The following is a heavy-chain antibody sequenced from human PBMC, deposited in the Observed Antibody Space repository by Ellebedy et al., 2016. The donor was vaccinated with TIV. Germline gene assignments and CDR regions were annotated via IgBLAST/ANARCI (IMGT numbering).Heavy chain of an antibody. V-gene: IGHV3-33*06. Sequence: GESLKISCAASGFIFSSYAMHWVRQAPGKGLECVAVIWADGTNEDYGDSVKGRFTISRDNSKNTLYLQMNSLRAEDTAVYYCAKASTLWFGELLSSYYFDYWGQGTLVTVSS. CDR2: IWADGTNE. CDR3: AKASTLWFGELLSSYYFDY. D-gene: IGHD3-10*01. J-gene: IGHJ4*02. CDR1: GFIFSSYA.